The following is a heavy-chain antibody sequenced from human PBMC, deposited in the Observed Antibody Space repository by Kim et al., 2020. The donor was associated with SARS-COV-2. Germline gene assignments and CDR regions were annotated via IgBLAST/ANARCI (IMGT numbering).Heavy chain of an antibody. D-gene: IGHD2-21*02. J-gene: IGHJ5*02. V-gene: IGHV3-48*03. CDR2: ISGSGSVR. CDR3: TRDCGGDCHWFDP. CDR1: GFMFSSYE. Sequence: GSLRLSCTASGFMFSSYEMNWVRQAPGKGLEWISYISGSGSVRSYADSVKGRFTISRDNAKYSVYLQMNSLRAEDSAVYYCTRDCGGDCHWFDPWGQGT.